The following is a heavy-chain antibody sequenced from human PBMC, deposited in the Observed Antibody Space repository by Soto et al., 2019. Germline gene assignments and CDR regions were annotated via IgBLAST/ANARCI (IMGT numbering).Heavy chain of an antibody. J-gene: IGHJ4*02. CDR2: VSNSGGST. V-gene: IGHV3-23*01. CDR3: AKGKWYVCSSSSCYVFGY. D-gene: IGHD2-2*01. Sequence: EVQLLESGGGLVQPGGSLRLSCAASGFTFSSYGMSWVRQAPEKGLEWVSAVSNSGGSTYYADSVKGRFTISRDNSQNTLYLQMNSLRAEDTAIYYCAKGKWYVCSSSSCYVFGYWGQGTLVTVSS. CDR1: GFTFSSYG.